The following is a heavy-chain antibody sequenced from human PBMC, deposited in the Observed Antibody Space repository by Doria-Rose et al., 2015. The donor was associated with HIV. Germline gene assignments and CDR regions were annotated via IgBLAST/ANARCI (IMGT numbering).Heavy chain of an antibody. D-gene: IGHD1-7*01. CDR1: GGSFSGYY. Sequence: QQLDAGLLKPSEPLSLTCAVYGGSFSGYYWRWIRQSPGKGLEWTGEINHSGSTNYNPSLKRRVTMFVDTSKSQFSLKLFSVTAADTAIYYCARGLPELRYGAFEVWGQGTMVTVSS. J-gene: IGHJ3*01. CDR2: INHSGST. V-gene: IGHV4-34*01. CDR3: ARGLPELRYGAFEV.